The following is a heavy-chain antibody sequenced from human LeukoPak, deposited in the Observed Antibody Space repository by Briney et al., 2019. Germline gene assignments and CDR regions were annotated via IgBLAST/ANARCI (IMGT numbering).Heavy chain of an antibody. D-gene: IGHD3-16*01. V-gene: IGHV3-48*03. J-gene: IGHJ2*01. CDR1: GFTFSSYE. CDR2: ISSSGSTI. Sequence: GGSLRLSCAASGFTFSSYEMNWVRQAPGKGLEWVSYISSSGSTIYYADSVKGRFTISRDNAKNSLYLQMNSLRADDTAVYYCAKDGGRAPGGGIGSVLPIDLDWYFDLWGRGTLVTVSS. CDR3: AKDGGRAPGGGIGSVLPIDLDWYFDL.